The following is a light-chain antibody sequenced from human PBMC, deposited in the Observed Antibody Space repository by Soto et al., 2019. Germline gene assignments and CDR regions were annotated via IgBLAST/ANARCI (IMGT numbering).Light chain of an antibody. CDR2: DAS. CDR3: QQYNKRPPWT. V-gene: IGKV3-15*01. J-gene: IGKJ1*01. CDR1: QTISTN. Sequence: EVVMTQSPATLSVSPGEGATLSCRASQTISTNLAWYQQKPGQAPRLLIYDASTRATGIPARFSGSGSETEFTLTISILQSEDFAVYYCQQYNKRPPWTFGQGTKVEIK.